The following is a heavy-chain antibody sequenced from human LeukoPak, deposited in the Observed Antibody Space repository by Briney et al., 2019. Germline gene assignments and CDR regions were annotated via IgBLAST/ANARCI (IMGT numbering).Heavy chain of an antibody. V-gene: IGHV4-39*07. D-gene: IGHD2-2*01. J-gene: IGHJ3*02. CDR3: ARDRTSRHAFDI. Sequence: SETLSLTCTVSGGSISSSSYYWGWIRQSPGKGLEWIGSIYYSGSTYYNPSLKSRVTISVDTSKNQFSLKLSSVTAADTAVYYCARDRTSRHAFDIWGQGTMVTVSS. CDR1: GGSISSSSYY. CDR2: IYYSGST.